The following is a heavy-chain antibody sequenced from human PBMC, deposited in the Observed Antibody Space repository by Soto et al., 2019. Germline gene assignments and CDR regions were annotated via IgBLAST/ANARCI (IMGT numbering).Heavy chain of an antibody. CDR1: GGPFNNHA. CDR2: VIPTLATA. V-gene: IGHV1-69*01. D-gene: IGHD4-17*01. Sequence: QVQLVQSGAEVKKPGSSVKVSCKTSGGPFNNHAINWVRQAPGQGLEWVGLVIPTLATADYAQKFQGRVTMTAAEVTNTAYMELSSMRSHYTVVYYCASDYGEIDAFDICGQGTLVTVSS. CDR3: ASDYGEIDAFDI. J-gene: IGHJ3*02.